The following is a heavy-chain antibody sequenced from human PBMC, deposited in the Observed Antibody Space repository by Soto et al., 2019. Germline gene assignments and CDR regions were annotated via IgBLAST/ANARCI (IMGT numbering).Heavy chain of an antibody. J-gene: IGHJ6*02. V-gene: IGHV3-9*01. CDR3: AKDIRYSSSSGRGYYYYGMDV. CDR2: ISWNSGSI. CDR1: GFTFDDYA. D-gene: IGHD6-6*01. Sequence: GGSLRLSCAASGFTFDDYAMHWVRQAPGKGLEWVSGISWNSGSIGYADSVKGRFTISRDNAKNSLYLQMNSLRAEDTALYYCAKDIRYSSSSGRGYYYYGMDVWGQGTTVTV.